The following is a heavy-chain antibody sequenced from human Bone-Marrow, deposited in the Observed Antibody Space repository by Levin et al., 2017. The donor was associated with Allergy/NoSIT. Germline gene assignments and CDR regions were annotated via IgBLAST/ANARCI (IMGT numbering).Heavy chain of an antibody. CDR3: AKVSYGVRGVMEYYFDY. D-gene: IGHD3-10*01. J-gene: IGHJ4*02. CDR2: ISGSGGST. CDR1: GFTFSSYA. V-gene: IGHV3-23*01. Sequence: GGSLRLSCAASGFTFSSYAMSWVRQAPGKGLEWVSAISGSGGSTYYADSVKGRFTISRDNSKNTLYLQMNSLRAEDTAVYYCAKVSYGVRGVMEYYFDYWGQGTLVTVSS.